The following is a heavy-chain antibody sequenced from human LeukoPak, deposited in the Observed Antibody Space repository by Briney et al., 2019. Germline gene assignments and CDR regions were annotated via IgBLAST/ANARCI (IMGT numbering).Heavy chain of an antibody. CDR1: GGSISSSSYY. J-gene: IGHJ3*02. D-gene: IGHD2-2*01. Sequence: SETLSLTCTVSGGSISSSSYYWGWIRQPPGKGLEWIGSIYYSGSTYYNPSLKSRVTISVDTSKNQFSLKLSSVTAADTAVYYCAKQGHIVVVPAAVNDAFDIWGQGTMVNVSS. CDR3: AKQGHIVVVPAAVNDAFDI. CDR2: IYYSGST. V-gene: IGHV4-39*07.